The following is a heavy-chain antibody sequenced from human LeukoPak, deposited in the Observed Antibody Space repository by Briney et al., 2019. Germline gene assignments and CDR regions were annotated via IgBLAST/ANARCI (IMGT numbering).Heavy chain of an antibody. V-gene: IGHV1-69*05. J-gene: IGHJ4*02. CDR3: ARDLLNTYYYDSSGYYSLDY. CDR1: GGTFSSYA. D-gene: IGHD3-22*01. Sequence: ASVKVSCXASGGTFSSYAISWVRQAPGQGLEWMGRIIPIFGTANYAQKFQGRVTITTDESTSTAYMELSSLRSEDTAVYYCARDLLNTYYYDSSGYYSLDYWGQGTLVAVSS. CDR2: IIPIFGTA.